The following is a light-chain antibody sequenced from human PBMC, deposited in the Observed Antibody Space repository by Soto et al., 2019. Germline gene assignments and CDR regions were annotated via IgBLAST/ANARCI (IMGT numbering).Light chain of an antibody. CDR3: MQGVQLPYS. V-gene: IGKV2-30*01. Sequence: DVVMTQSPLSLPVTLGQPASISCRSSQSLVYSDGYTYLNWFQQRPGQSPRRLIYKVSNRDSGVPDRFSGSGSGTDFTLEISRVEAEDIGVYYCMQGVQLPYSFGQGTKLEIK. J-gene: IGKJ2*01. CDR1: QSLVYSDGYTY. CDR2: KVS.